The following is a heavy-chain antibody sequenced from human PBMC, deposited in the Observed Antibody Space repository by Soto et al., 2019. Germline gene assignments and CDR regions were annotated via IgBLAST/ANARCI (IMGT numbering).Heavy chain of an antibody. D-gene: IGHD6-13*01. V-gene: IGHV3-30*18. CDR2: ISYDGSNK. J-gene: IGHJ4*02. Sequence: QVQLVESGGGVVQPGRSLRLSCAASGFTFSSYGMHWVRQAPGKGLEWVAVISYDGSNKYYADSVKGRFTISRDNSKNTLYLQMNSLRAEDTAVYYRAKTAYSSSWWTEFDYWGQGTLVTVSS. CDR1: GFTFSSYG. CDR3: AKTAYSSSWWTEFDY.